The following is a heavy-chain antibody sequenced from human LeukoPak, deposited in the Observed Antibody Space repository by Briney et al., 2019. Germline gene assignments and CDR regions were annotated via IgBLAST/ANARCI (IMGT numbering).Heavy chain of an antibody. D-gene: IGHD2-15*01. Sequence: QPGGSLRLSCAASGFTFSNYDMHWVRQPTGKGLEWVSAIDTAGDTYYPDSVRGRLTFSGENAKNSLSLQMNSLRAEDTAVYYCARAWRGCIGGRCPYYFDYWGQGTLVTVSS. J-gene: IGHJ4*02. CDR3: ARAWRGCIGGRCPYYFDY. CDR2: IDTAGDT. CDR1: GFTFSNYD. V-gene: IGHV3-13*01.